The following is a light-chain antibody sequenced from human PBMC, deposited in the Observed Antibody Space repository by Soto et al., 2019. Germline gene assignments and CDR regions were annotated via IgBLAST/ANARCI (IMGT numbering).Light chain of an antibody. CDR1: QTISSW. CDR3: QQTYDTPIT. Sequence: DIQMTQSPSTLSGSVGDRVTITCRASQTISSWLAWYQQKPGKAPKLLIYAASILHSGVPPRFSGSGVGTYFTLTINGLQPEDFTAYYCQQTYDTPITFGQGTRLDI. CDR2: AAS. V-gene: IGKV1-5*01. J-gene: IGKJ5*01.